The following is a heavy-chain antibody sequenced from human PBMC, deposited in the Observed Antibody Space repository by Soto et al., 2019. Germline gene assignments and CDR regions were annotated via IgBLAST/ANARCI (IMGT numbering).Heavy chain of an antibody. V-gene: IGHV3-23*01. J-gene: IGHJ4*02. CDR1: GFSFNSYE. CDR2: IGSSGGST. D-gene: IGHD5-12*01. Sequence: EVQLLESGGGLAQPGGSLRLSCAASGFSFNSYEMSWVRQAPGKGLEWVSFIGSSGGSTYYADSVTGRFTVSRDNSNNILYLQMNSLRADDTAIYYCVKGGWLDDYGGQGTLVTVSS. CDR3: VKGGWLDDY.